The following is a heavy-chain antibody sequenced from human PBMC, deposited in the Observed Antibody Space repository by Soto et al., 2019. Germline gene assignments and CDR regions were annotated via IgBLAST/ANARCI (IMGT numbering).Heavy chain of an antibody. J-gene: IGHJ4*02. CDR1: GDSVSSNSAA. D-gene: IGHD3-9*01. CDR2: TYYRSKWYN. Sequence: SQTLSLTCAISGDSVSSNSAAWNWIRQSPSRGLEWLGRTYYRSKWYNDYAVSVKSRITINPDTSKNQFPLQLNSVTPEDTAVYYCAKGPAVGRYRRYFDWFFDYWGQGTLVTVSS. CDR3: AKGPAVGRYRRYFDWFFDY. V-gene: IGHV6-1*01.